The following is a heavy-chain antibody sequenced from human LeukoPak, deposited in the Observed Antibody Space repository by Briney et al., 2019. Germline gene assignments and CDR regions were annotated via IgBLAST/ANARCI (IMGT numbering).Heavy chain of an antibody. CDR1: GGSISGFY. J-gene: IGHJ4*02. D-gene: IGHD3-22*01. CDR3: ARSTRTYYYDNSGYYYFDN. CDR2: IYNSGTT. Sequence: KPSETLSLTCTVSGGSISGFYWSWIRQPAGEGLEWIGRIYNSGTTNYNPSLRSRVIMSLDTSKNQFSLKLSSVTVADTAVYYCARSTRTYYYDNSGYYYFDNWGQGNLVTVSS. V-gene: IGHV4-4*07.